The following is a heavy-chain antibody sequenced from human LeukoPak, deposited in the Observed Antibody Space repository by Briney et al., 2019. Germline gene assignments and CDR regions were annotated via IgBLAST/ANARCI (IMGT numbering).Heavy chain of an antibody. Sequence: GASVKVSCKASGGTFSSYAISWVRQAPGQGLEWMGRIIPIFGTANYAQKFQGRVTITTDESTSTAYMELSSLRSEDTAVYYCARDRLWFGEPYYFDYWGQGTLVTVSS. CDR1: GGTFSSYA. J-gene: IGHJ4*02. CDR2: IIPIFGTA. V-gene: IGHV1-69*05. CDR3: ARDRLWFGEPYYFDY. D-gene: IGHD3-10*01.